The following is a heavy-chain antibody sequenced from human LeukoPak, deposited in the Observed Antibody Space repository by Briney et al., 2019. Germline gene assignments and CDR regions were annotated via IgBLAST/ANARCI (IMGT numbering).Heavy chain of an antibody. CDR2: IYDSGST. J-gene: IGHJ5*02. CDR3: ARYNYDFWSGYSKWFDP. V-gene: IGHV4-59*12. CDR1: GGSISSYY. D-gene: IGHD3-3*01. Sequence: SETLSLTCTVSGGSISSYYWSWIRQPPWKGLEWIGYIYDSGSTNYNPSLKSRVTISVDTSKNQFSLRLSSVTAADTAVYYCARYNYDFWSGYSKWFDPWGQGTLVTVSS.